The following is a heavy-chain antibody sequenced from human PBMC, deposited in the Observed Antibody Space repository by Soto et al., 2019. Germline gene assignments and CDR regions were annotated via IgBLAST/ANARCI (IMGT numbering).Heavy chain of an antibody. CDR2: ISSDGSST. CDR1: GFTFSHYW. J-gene: IGHJ5*02. D-gene: IGHD5-12*01. CDR3: EKSEGYSPTAWFDP. V-gene: IGHV3-74*01. Sequence: EVQLVESGGGLVQPGGSLRLSCAASGFTFSHYWMHWVRQAPGKGLVWVSRISSDGSSTRYADSVKGRFTISRDNAKNKLYLELNSLRAEDTAVYYCEKSEGYSPTAWFDPWGQGTLVTVSS.